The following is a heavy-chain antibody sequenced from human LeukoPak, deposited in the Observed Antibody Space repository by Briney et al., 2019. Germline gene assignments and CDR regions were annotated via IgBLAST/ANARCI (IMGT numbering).Heavy chain of an antibody. J-gene: IGHJ4*02. V-gene: IGHV4-30-4*01. CDR3: ASGYSYGSVLDY. D-gene: IGHD5-18*01. Sequence: SQTPSPTCTVSGGSISSGDYYWSWIRQPPGKGLEWIGYIYYSGSTYYNPSLKSRVTISVDTSKNQFSLKLSSVTAADTAVYYCASGYSYGSVLDYWGQGTLVTVSS. CDR1: GGSISSGDYY. CDR2: IYYSGST.